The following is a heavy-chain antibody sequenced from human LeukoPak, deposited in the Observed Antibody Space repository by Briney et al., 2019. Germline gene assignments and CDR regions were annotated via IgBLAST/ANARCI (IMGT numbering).Heavy chain of an antibody. J-gene: IGHJ4*02. CDR3: ARSSIVATALGEIDY. Sequence: GGSLRLSCAASGFTFSNFGMNWVRQAPGKGLEWVSYISSSSSTIYYADSVKGRFTISRDNAKNSLYLQMNSLRAEDTAVYYCARSSIVATALGEIDYWGQGTLVTVSS. V-gene: IGHV3-48*01. D-gene: IGHD5-12*01. CDR2: ISSSSSTI. CDR1: GFTFSNFG.